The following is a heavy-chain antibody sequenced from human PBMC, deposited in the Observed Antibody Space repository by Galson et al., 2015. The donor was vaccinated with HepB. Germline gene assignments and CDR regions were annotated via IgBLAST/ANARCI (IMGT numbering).Heavy chain of an antibody. J-gene: IGHJ6*02. CDR3: ARGARESYCHSDTCFYYHFHMDV. Sequence: SVKVSCKASGYTFTSYGISWVRQAPGQGLEWMGWISAYNENTNYAQKFQGRVTMTTETSTSTAYMELRSLRSDDTALYYCARGARESYCHSDTCFYYHFHMDVWGQGTTFTVSS. CDR1: GYTFTSYG. V-gene: IGHV1-18*04. D-gene: IGHD2/OR15-2a*01. CDR2: ISAYNENT.